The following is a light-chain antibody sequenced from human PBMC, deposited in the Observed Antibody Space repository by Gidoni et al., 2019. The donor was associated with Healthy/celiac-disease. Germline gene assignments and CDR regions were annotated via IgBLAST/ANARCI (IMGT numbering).Light chain of an antibody. CDR3: QQSYSTLMCS. CDR1: QSISSY. V-gene: IGKV1-39*01. Sequence: RSQSPSSLSASVGDRVTITCRASQSISSYLNWYQQKPGKAPKLLIYAASSLQSGVPSRFSGSGSGTDFTLTISSLQPEDFATYYCQQSYSTLMCSFGQGTKLEIK. CDR2: AAS. J-gene: IGKJ2*04.